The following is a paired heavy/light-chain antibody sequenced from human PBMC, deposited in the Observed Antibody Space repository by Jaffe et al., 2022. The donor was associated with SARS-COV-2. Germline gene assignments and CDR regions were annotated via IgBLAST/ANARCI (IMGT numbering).Light chain of an antibody. CDR3: SSYTSSTSRV. CDR1: SSDVGAYNY. Sequence: QSALTQPASVSGSPGQSITISCTGTSSDVGAYNYVSWFQQHPGKAPKLIIYDVSNRPSGVSNRFSGSKSGNTASLTISGLQAEDEADYYCSSYTSSTSRVFGGGTKVTVL. J-gene: IGLJ2*01. CDR2: DVS. V-gene: IGLV2-14*01.
Heavy chain of an antibody. Sequence: EVHLVESGGGLVQPGGSLKLSCAASGFTFSGSAMHWVRQASGKGLEWVGRIRSKAHSYATTYGASVKGRFTISRDDSKNTAYLQMNSLKTEDTAVYYCTSCLAAVYDDCWGQGTLVTVSS. J-gene: IGHJ4*02. D-gene: IGHD6-13*01. CDR2: IRSKAHSYAT. CDR1: GFTFSGSA. CDR3: TSCLAAVYDDC. V-gene: IGHV3-73*01.